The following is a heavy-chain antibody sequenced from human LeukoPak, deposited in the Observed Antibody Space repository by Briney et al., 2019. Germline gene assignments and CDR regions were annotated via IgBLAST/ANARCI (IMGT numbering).Heavy chain of an antibody. V-gene: IGHV3-48*01. Sequence: PGGSLRLSCAASGFTVITNDMTWVRQAPGKGLEWVSHINSGSSTIYYADSVKGRFTISRDNAGNSLYLQMNSLRAEDTAVYYCARVLLERPGIDSFDMWGQGTMVTVSS. CDR2: INSGSSTI. J-gene: IGHJ3*02. D-gene: IGHD1-1*01. CDR3: ARVLLERPGIDSFDM. CDR1: GFTVITND.